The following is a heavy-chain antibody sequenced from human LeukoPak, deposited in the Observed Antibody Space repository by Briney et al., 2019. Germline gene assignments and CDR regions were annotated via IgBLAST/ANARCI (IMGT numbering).Heavy chain of an antibody. CDR2: IYTSGST. Sequence: SETLSLTCTVSGGSISSYYWSWIRQPAGKGLEWIGRIYTSGSTNYNPSLKSRVTMSVDTSKNQFSLKLSSVTAADTAVYYCARDSSSWYPPFFDSWGQGTLVTVSS. V-gene: IGHV4-4*07. CDR3: ARDSSSWYPPFFDS. J-gene: IGHJ4*02. D-gene: IGHD6-13*01. CDR1: GGSISSYY.